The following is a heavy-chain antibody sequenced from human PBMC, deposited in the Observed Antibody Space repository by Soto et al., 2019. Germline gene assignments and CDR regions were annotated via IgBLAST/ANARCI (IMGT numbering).Heavy chain of an antibody. V-gene: IGHV4-34*01. CDR2: INHSGST. CDR1: DGSFSGHY. CDR3: ARDKITGLFDY. Sequence: TSEPMSLTCAVDDGSFSGHYWTWIRQPPGTGLEWIGEINHSGSTNYNPSLKSRVTISVDTSKNQFSLKLTSVTAADTAVYYCARDKITGLFDYWGQGTLVTVSS. J-gene: IGHJ4*02. D-gene: IGHD2-8*02.